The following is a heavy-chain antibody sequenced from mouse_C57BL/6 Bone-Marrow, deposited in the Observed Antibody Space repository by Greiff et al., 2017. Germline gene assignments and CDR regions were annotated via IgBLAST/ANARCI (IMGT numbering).Heavy chain of an antibody. Sequence: QVQLQQSGAQLARPGASVKLSCKASGYTFTSYGISWVKQRTGQGLEWIGEIYPRSGNTYYNEKFKGKATLTADKSSSTAYMELRSLTSEESAVYVCARWNYYGSSYGYWGQGTTLTVSS. V-gene: IGHV1-81*01. CDR3: ARWNYYGSSYGY. CDR2: IYPRSGNT. CDR1: GYTFTSYG. D-gene: IGHD1-1*01. J-gene: IGHJ2*01.